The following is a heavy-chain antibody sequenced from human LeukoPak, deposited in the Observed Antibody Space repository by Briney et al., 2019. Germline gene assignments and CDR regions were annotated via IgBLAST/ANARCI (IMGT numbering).Heavy chain of an antibody. Sequence: GGSLRLSCAASGFTFSSYSMNWVRQAPGKGLEWVSSISRSGRYIYYADSVKGQFTISRDNAKNSLYLQMNSLRAEDTAVYYCARDRLDIVATIRAFDYWGQGTLVTVSS. D-gene: IGHD5-12*01. CDR2: ISRSGRYI. V-gene: IGHV3-21*01. CDR3: ARDRLDIVATIRAFDY. CDR1: GFTFSSYS. J-gene: IGHJ4*02.